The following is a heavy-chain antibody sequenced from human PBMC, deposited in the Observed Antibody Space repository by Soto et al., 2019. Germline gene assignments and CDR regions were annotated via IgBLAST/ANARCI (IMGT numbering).Heavy chain of an antibody. V-gene: IGHV3-30-3*01. J-gene: IGHJ4*02. CDR3: ARDSYYYDSSGRFDY. CDR2: ISYDGSNK. D-gene: IGHD3-22*01. CDR1: GFAVSSYA. Sequence: SLRLSCAASGFAVSSYAMHGVRPAPGKGLAWVAVISYDGSNKYYADSVKGRFTISRDNSKNTLYLQMNSLRAEDTAVYYCARDSYYYDSSGRFDYWGQGTLVTVSS.